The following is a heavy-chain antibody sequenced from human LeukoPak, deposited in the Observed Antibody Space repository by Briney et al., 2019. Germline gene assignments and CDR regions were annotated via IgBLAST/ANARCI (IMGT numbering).Heavy chain of an antibody. D-gene: IGHD3-22*01. CDR3: AKQNSSGLDS. Sequence: SETLSLTCTVSGGSISGSTNHWGCLRPPPGKGLDWIGIIYPNGATYYNPSLYRRVTISANTTTTHYSPKLSPVTDTDTAVSFCAKQNSSGLDSWGQGTLVTVSS. J-gene: IGHJ4*02. CDR1: GGSISGSTNH. V-gene: IGHV4-39*01. CDR2: IYPNGAT.